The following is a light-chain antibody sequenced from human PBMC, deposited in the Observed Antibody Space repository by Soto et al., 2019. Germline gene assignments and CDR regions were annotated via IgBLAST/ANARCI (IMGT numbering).Light chain of an antibody. CDR2: CAS. V-gene: IGKV4-1*01. J-gene: IGKJ1*01. CDR3: QQYYSTPPA. CDR1: QSVLYSSNNKNY. Sequence: DIVMTQSPDSLAVSLGERATINCKSSQSVLYSSNNKNYLAWYQQKPGQPPKLLIYCASTRECGVPDRSSGSGSGTDFVHTISCLQAEDVAVYDCQQYYSTPPAFGQETKVEIK.